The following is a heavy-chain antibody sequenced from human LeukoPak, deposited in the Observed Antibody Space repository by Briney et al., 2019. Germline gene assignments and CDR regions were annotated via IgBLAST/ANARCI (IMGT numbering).Heavy chain of an antibody. Sequence: PSETLSLTCTVSGGSISSSSYYWGWIRQPPGKGLEWIGSIYYSGSTYYNPSLKSRVTISVDTSKNQFSLELSSVTAADTAVCYCARSRIVVVTAYDAFDIWGQGTMVTVSS. CDR3: ARSRIVVVTAYDAFDI. V-gene: IGHV4-39*01. D-gene: IGHD2-21*02. CDR1: GGSISSSSYY. CDR2: IYYSGST. J-gene: IGHJ3*02.